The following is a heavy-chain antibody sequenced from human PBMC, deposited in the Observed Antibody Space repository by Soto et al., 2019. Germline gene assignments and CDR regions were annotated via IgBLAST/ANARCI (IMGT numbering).Heavy chain of an antibody. Sequence: SETLSLTCTVSGGSISSSSYYWGWIRQPPGKGLEWIGSIYYSGSPYYNPSLKSRVTISVDTSKNQFTLKLSSVTAADTAVYYCARPQTNFGSGSYPYNWFSPWGRGTLVPVSS. CDR3: ARPQTNFGSGSYPYNWFSP. D-gene: IGHD3-10*01. J-gene: IGHJ5*02. V-gene: IGHV4-39*01. CDR1: GGSISSSSYY. CDR2: IYYSGSP.